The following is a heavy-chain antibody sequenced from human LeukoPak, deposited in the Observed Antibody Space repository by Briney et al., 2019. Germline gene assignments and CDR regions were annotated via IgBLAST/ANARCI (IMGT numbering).Heavy chain of an antibody. CDR1: GYSISNAYY. CDR2: MCHSGST. D-gene: IGHD7-27*01. CDR3: ARGFRGDNFDY. Sequence: SETLSLTCSVSGYSISNAYYWGWIRQPPGKGLEWIGTMCHSGSTNYNPSLKSRVTISVDTSKNQFSLKLSSVTAADTAVYFCARGFRGDNFDYWGQGTLVTVSS. J-gene: IGHJ4*02. V-gene: IGHV4-38-2*02.